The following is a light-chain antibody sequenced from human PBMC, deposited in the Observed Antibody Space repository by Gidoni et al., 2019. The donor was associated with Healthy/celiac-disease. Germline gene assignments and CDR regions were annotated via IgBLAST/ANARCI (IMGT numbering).Light chain of an antibody. CDR3: AAWDDSLNFWV. Sequence: QSVLTQPPSASGTPGQRVTISCYGSRSNIASNTVNWYQQLQGTPPKLLIYSNNQRPSGFPVRFPGSMSGTSASLAISVLQSEYEADYYCAAWDDSLNFWVFGGWTKLTFL. V-gene: IGLV1-44*01. J-gene: IGLJ3*02. CDR2: SNN. CDR1: RSNIASNT.